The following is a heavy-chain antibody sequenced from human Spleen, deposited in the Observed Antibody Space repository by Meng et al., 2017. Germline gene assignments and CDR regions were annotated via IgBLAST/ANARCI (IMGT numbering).Heavy chain of an antibody. D-gene: IGHD3-10*01. V-gene: IGHV4-39*07. Sequence: SETLSLTCTVSGGSISSSSYYWDWIRQPPGKGLEWIGSIYYSGSTYYNPSLKSRVTISVDTSKNQFSLKLSSVTAADTAVYYCARATYYYGSGTNYYGMDVWGQGTTVTVSS. J-gene: IGHJ6*02. CDR2: IYYSGST. CDR1: GGSISSSSYY. CDR3: ARATYYYGSGTNYYGMDV.